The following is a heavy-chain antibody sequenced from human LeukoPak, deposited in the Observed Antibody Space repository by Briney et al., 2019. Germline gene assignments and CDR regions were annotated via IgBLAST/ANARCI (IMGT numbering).Heavy chain of an antibody. V-gene: IGHV3-7*01. CDR3: ARDYDYFSGHNLDAYDI. CDR2: IKEDGSAK. Sequence: GGSLRLSCVASGLSFSSYWMTWVRQAPGKALEWVANIKEDGSAKSYVDSVKGRFTISRDNAKNSLYPQMDSLRVEDTAVYYCARDYDYFSGHNLDAYDIWGQGTTVTVSS. D-gene: IGHD2-15*01. J-gene: IGHJ3*02. CDR1: GLSFSSYW.